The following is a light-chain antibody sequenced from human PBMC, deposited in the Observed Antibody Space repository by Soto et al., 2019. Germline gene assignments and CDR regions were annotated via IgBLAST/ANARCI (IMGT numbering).Light chain of an antibody. CDR1: QSLVHSDGIAY. CDR3: MQRTDWPIT. CDR2: KVS. J-gene: IGKJ5*01. Sequence: DVVMTQSPLSLPVTLGQPASSSCRSNQSLVHSDGIAYFSWFQQRPGRSPRRLIYKVSNRDSGVPDRFSGSGSGADFALNISRVEAEDVGVYYCMQRTDWPITFGQGTRLEIK. V-gene: IGKV2-30*02.